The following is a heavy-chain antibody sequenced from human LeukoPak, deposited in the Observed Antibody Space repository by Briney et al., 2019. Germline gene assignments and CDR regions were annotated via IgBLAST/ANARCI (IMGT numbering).Heavy chain of an antibody. CDR2: ISYDGRNK. CDR3: ASEIIFGSFDY. J-gene: IGHJ4*02. CDR1: GFTFSSYG. D-gene: IGHD3-3*01. Sequence: PGGSLRLSCAASGFTFSSYGLHWVRQAPGKGLEWVAVISYDGRNKYYADSVKGRFTISRDSSKNTLYLQMNSLRAEDTAVYYCASEIIFGSFDYWGQGTLVTVSS. V-gene: IGHV3-30*03.